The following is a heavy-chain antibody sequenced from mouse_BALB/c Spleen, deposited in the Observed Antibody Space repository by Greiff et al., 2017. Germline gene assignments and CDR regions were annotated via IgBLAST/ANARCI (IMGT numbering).Heavy chain of an antibody. J-gene: IGHJ3*01. CDR3: ARPLFSRYGSDY. D-gene: IGHD1-2*01. CDR1: GFAFSSYD. CDR2: ISSGGGST. V-gene: IGHV5-12-1*01. Sequence: EVKLMESGGGLVKPGGSLKLSCAASGFAFSSYDMSWVRQTPEKRLEWVAYISSGGGSTYYPDTVKGRFTISRDNAKNTLYLQMSSLKSEDTAMYYCARPLFSRYGSDYWGQGTLVTVSA.